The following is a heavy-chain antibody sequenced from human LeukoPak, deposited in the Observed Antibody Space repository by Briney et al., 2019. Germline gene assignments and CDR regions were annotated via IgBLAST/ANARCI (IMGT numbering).Heavy chain of an antibody. V-gene: IGHV1-46*01. D-gene: IGHD3/OR15-3a*01. CDR2: INPSGAGT. J-gene: IGHJ4*02. CDR1: GYTFTSYF. Sequence: ASVKVSCKTSGYTFTSYFIHWVRQAPGQGLEWMGIINPSGAGTSYAQRFQGRVTMTRDMSTSTVYMELSSLRSEDTAVHYCARETPGTGAFDYWGQGTLVTVSS. CDR3: ARETPGTGAFDY.